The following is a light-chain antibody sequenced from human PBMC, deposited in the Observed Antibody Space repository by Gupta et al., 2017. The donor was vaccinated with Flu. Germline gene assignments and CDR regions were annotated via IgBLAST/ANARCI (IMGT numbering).Light chain of an antibody. Sequence: DFVMTQSPLSLPVTPGEPASISCRSSQRLLHSNGYNYLDWYLQKPGQSPQLLIYLGSNRASEVTDRFSGSGSGTDFTLKISRGEAEDVGVYYCMQALQTPLPFGGGTKVEIK. CDR3: MQALQTPLP. J-gene: IGKJ4*01. V-gene: IGKV2-28*01. CDR2: LGS. CDR1: QRLLHSNGYNY.